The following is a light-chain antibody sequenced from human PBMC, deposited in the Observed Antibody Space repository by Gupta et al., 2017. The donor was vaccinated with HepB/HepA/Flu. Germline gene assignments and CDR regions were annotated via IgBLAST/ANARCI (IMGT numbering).Light chain of an antibody. V-gene: IGKV3-11*01. CDR2: DAS. J-gene: IGKJ4*01. CDR1: QRVSSY. Sequence: ELVLTQSPAPLSLSPGERATLSCRASQRVSSYLAWYQQKPGQAPRLLIYDASNRATGIPARFSGSGSGTDFTLTISSLEPEDFAVYYCQQRSNWPPTFGGGTKVEIK. CDR3: QQRSNWPPT.